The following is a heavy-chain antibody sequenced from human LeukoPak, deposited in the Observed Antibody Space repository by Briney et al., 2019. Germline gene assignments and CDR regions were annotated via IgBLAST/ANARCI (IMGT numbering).Heavy chain of an antibody. CDR3: ARRMVGAYYFDY. J-gene: IGHJ4*02. CDR2: IYYSGST. D-gene: IGHD1-26*01. CDR1: GGSISSYY. V-gene: IGHV4-59*08. Sequence: PSETLSLTCTVSGGSISSYYWNWIRQPPGKGLEWIGYIYYSGSTNYNPSLKSRVTISVDTSKNQFSLKLSPVTAADTAVYYCARRMVGAYYFDYWGQGILVTVSS.